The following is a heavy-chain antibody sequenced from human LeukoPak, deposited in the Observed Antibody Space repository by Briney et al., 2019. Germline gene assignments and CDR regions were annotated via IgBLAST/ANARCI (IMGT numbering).Heavy chain of an antibody. CDR3: ANDNGDLYGSGQNGGFDL. CDR1: GFTFSSYA. D-gene: IGHD3-10*01. Sequence: PGGSLRLSCAASGFTFSSYAMSWVRQAPGKGLEWVSAISGSGGSTYYADSVKGRFTISRDNAKNTLYLQMNSLRAEDTAVYYCANDNGDLYGSGQNGGFDLWGQGTLVTVSS. V-gene: IGHV3-23*01. J-gene: IGHJ5*02. CDR2: ISGSGGST.